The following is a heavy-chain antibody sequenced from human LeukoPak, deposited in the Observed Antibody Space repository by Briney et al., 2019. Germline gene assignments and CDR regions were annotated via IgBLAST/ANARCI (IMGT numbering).Heavy chain of an antibody. CDR2: LYPGDSDT. Sequence: GDSLKISCKGSGYIFSDFWIAWTRQMPGKGLDWMGLLYPGDSDTSHSPYFQGQVTISAHKSLSTSYLQWSSLQGQDTPLQYGARSWTMSQTLDCWGQGTLVTVSS. V-gene: IGHV5-51*01. CDR3: ARSWTMSQTLDC. D-gene: IGHD3-10*02. CDR1: GYIFSDFW. J-gene: IGHJ4*02.